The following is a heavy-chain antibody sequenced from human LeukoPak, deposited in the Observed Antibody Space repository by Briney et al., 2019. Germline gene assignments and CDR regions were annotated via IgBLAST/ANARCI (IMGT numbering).Heavy chain of an antibody. D-gene: IGHD6-19*01. V-gene: IGHV4-34*01. CDR3: ARRRYSSGWYPCFDY. Sequence: TSETLSLTCAVYGGSFSGYYWSWIRQPPGKGLEWIGEINHSGSTNYNPSLKSRVTISVDTSKNQFSLKLSSVTAADTAVYYCARRRYSSGWYPCFDYWGQGTLVTVSS. CDR2: INHSGST. CDR1: GGSFSGYY. J-gene: IGHJ4*02.